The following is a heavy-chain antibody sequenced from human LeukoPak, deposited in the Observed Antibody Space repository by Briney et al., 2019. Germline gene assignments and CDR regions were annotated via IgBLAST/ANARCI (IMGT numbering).Heavy chain of an antibody. V-gene: IGHV3-7*01. Sequence: GGSLRLSCAASGFTFSSYWMSWVRQAPGKGLEWVANIKQDGSEKYYVDSVKGRFTISRDNAKNSLYLQMNSLRAEDTAVYYCARALRGYNYGLIDYWGQGTLVTVSS. CDR1: GFTFSSYW. D-gene: IGHD5-18*01. J-gene: IGHJ4*02. CDR3: ARALRGYNYGLIDY. CDR2: IKQDGSEK.